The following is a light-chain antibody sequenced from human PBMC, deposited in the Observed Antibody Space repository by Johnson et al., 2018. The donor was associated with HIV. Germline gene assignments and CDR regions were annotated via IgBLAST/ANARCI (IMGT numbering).Light chain of an antibody. V-gene: IGLV1-51*01. Sequence: QSVLTQPPSVSAAPGQKVTISCSGSSCDIGNNYVSCHQQLPGTAPKLLIYDNNKRPSGIPDRFSGSKSGTSATLGITGLQTGDEADYYCGTWDDSLSALYVFGTGTKVTVL. CDR3: GTWDDSLSALYV. J-gene: IGLJ1*01. CDR1: SCDIGNNY. CDR2: DNN.